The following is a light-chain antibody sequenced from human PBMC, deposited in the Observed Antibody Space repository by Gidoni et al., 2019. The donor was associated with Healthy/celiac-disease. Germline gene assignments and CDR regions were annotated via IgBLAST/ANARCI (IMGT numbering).Light chain of an antibody. CDR3: AAWDDSLTRAV. V-gene: IGLV1-44*01. Sequence: QSVLTQPPSASGTPGQRVTISCSGSSSNIGSNTVNWYQQVPGTAPKLLLYSNNQRPSGVPDRFSGSKSGTSASLAISGLQSEDEADYYCAAWDDSLTRAVFGGGTKLTVL. J-gene: IGLJ2*01. CDR1: SSNIGSNT. CDR2: SNN.